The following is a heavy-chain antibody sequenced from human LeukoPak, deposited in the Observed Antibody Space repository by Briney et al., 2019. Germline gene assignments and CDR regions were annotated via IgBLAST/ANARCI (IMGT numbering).Heavy chain of an antibody. CDR2: ISWNSGRI. V-gene: IGHV3-9*01. CDR3: VKANSGMVEYYFDY. Sequence: PGGSLRLSCAASGFTFDDYAMHWVRQAPGKGPEWVSGISWNSGRIGYADSVKGRFTISRDSAKNSLFLQMKSLRAEDTALYYCVKANSGMVEYYFDYWGQGTLVTVSS. D-gene: IGHD2/OR15-2a*01. J-gene: IGHJ4*02. CDR1: GFTFDDYA.